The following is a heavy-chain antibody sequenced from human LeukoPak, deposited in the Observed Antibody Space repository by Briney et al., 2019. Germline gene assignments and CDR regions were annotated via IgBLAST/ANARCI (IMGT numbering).Heavy chain of an antibody. CDR2: INHSGST. CDR3: ARARGYSGYALY. J-gene: IGHJ4*02. V-gene: IGHV4-34*01. Sequence: PSETLSLTCAVYGASFSGYYWSWIRQPPGKGLEWIGEINHSGSTNYNPSLKSRVTISVDTSKNQFSLKLSSVTAADTAVYYCARARGYSGYALYWGQGTLVTVSS. D-gene: IGHD5-12*01. CDR1: GASFSGYY.